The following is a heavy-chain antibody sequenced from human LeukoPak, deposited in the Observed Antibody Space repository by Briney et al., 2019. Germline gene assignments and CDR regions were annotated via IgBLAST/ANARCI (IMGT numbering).Heavy chain of an antibody. CDR3: ARAPVAPAYYFDS. Sequence: GGPLRLSCAASGFTFTAYAMNWVRQAPGKGLEWVSSISSSSSHIYYADSVKGRFTISRDNAKNSLFLQMNSLRAEDTALYYCARAPVAPAYYFDSWGQGTLVTVSS. CDR1: GFTFTAYA. J-gene: IGHJ4*02. CDR2: ISSSSSHI. V-gene: IGHV3-21*01. D-gene: IGHD6-19*01.